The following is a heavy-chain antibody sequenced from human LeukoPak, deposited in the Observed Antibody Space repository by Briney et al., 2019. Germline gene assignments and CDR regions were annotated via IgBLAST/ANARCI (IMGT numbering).Heavy chain of an antibody. D-gene: IGHD3-16*02. Sequence: PSETLSLTCTVSGGSISSGSYYLSWIRHPAGKGLEWIGRIYTSGSTNYNPSLKSRVTISVDTSKNQFSLKLSSVTAADTAVYYCAREGPGNEPYDYVWGSYRRGGPFDYWGQGTLVTVSS. CDR2: IYTSGST. CDR1: GGSISSGSYY. CDR3: AREGPGNEPYDYVWGSYRRGGPFDY. J-gene: IGHJ4*02. V-gene: IGHV4-61*02.